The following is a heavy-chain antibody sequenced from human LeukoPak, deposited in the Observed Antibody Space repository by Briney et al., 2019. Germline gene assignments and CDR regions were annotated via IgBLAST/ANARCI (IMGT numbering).Heavy chain of an antibody. CDR2: IYYSGST. CDR3: ARSRGSSSP. J-gene: IGHJ5*02. CDR1: GGSISSSSYY. V-gene: IGHV4-39*07. Sequence: SETLSLTCTVSGGSISSSSYYWGWIRQPPGKGLEWIGSIYYSGSTYYNPSLKSRVTISVDTSKNQFSLKLSSVTAADTAVYYCARSRGSSSPWGQGTLVTVSS. D-gene: IGHD6-6*01.